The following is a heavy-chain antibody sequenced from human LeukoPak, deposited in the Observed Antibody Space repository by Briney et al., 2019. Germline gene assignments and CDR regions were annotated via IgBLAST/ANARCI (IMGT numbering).Heavy chain of an antibody. D-gene: IGHD6-19*01. V-gene: IGHV3-30-3*01. CDR2: ISYDGSNK. CDR1: GFTFSSYA. Sequence: GGSLRLSCAASGFTFSSYAMHWVRQAPGKGLEWVAVISYDGSNKYYADSVKGRFTISRDNSKNTLYQQMNSLRAEDTAVYYCARDGGSGWAYFDYWGQGTLVTVSS. J-gene: IGHJ4*02. CDR3: ARDGGSGWAYFDY.